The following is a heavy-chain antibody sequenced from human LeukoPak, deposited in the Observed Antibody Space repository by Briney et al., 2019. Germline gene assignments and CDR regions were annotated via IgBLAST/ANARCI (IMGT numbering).Heavy chain of an antibody. Sequence: PGGSLRLSCAASGFNFSSYAMHWVRQAPGKGLEWVAVISYDGSNKYYADSVKGRFTISRDNSKNTLYLQMNSLRAEDTAVYYCARSSVWFGESIDYWGQGTLVTVSS. D-gene: IGHD3-10*01. J-gene: IGHJ4*02. CDR1: GFNFSSYA. CDR3: ARSSVWFGESIDY. V-gene: IGHV3-30*04. CDR2: ISYDGSNK.